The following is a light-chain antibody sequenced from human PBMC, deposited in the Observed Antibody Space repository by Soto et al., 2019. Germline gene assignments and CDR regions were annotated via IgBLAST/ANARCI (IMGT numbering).Light chain of an antibody. J-gene: IGLJ2*01. CDR3: CSYAGGSFSLAA. Sequence: QSALTQPRSVSGSPGQSVTISCTGTSSDVGGYNFVSWYQQHPGRAPKLMIYDVSKRPSGVRDRFSGSKSGDTASLTISGLQAEDEAEYHCCSYAGGSFSLAAFGGGTQLTVL. CDR2: DVS. V-gene: IGLV2-11*01. CDR1: SSDVGGYNF.